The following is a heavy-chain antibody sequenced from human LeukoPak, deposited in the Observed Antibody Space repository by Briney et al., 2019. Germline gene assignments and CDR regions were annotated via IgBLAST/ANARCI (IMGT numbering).Heavy chain of an antibody. V-gene: IGHV1-8*03. CDR2: MNPNSGNT. J-gene: IGHJ6*03. Sequence: GASVKVSCKASGYTFTSYDINWVRQATGQGLEWMGWMNPNSGNTGYAQKFQGRVTITRNTSISTAYMELSSLRSEDTAVYYCARLGLWGDIVHMDVWGKGTTVTVSS. CDR1: GYTFTSYD. CDR3: ARLGLWGDIVHMDV. D-gene: IGHD2-15*01.